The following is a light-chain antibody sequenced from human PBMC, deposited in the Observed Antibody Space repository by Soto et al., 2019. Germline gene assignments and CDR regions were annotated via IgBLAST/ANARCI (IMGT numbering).Light chain of an antibody. Sequence: QAVVTQPPSVSEAPRQRVTISCSGSSSNIGNNAVNWYQQLPGKAPKLLIYYDDLLPSGVSDRFSGSKSGTSASLAISGLQSEDEADYYCAPWDDSLNGPVFGGGTKLTVL. J-gene: IGLJ2*01. CDR3: APWDDSLNGPV. V-gene: IGLV1-36*01. CDR2: YDD. CDR1: SSNIGNNA.